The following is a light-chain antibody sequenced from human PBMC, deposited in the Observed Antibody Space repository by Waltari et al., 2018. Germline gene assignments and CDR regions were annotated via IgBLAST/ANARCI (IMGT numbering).Light chain of an antibody. Sequence: CRASQTVRTTYLAWYQQKPGQAPTLLMYGASSRATGIPDRFSGSGSGTDFSLTISSLEPEDFAVYYCQQYDISPLTFGGWTKVEIK. J-gene: IGKJ4*01. CDR3: QQYDISPLT. CDR2: GAS. CDR1: QTVRTTY. V-gene: IGKV3-20*01.